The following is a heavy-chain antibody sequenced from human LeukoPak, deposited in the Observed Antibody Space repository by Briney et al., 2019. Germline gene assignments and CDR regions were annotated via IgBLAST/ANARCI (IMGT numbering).Heavy chain of an antibody. CDR2: ISAYNGNT. CDR1: GYTFTSYG. V-gene: IGHV1-18*01. CDR3: ARFRGVDYYGSGSYYDY. J-gene: IGHJ4*02. D-gene: IGHD3-10*01. Sequence: ASVKVSCKASGYTFTSYGISWVRQAPGQGLEWMGWISAYNGNTNYAQKLQGRVTMTTDTSTSTAYMELRSLRSDDTAVYYCARFRGVDYYGSGSYYDYWGQGTLVTVSS.